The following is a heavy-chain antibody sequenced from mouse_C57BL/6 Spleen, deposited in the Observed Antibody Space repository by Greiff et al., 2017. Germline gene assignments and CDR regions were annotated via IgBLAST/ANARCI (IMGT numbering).Heavy chain of an antibody. D-gene: IGHD3-2*02. Sequence: QVQLQQSGAELARPGTSVKLSCKASGYTFTSYDISWVKQRTGQGLEWLGEIYPRNGNTYYNEKFKGKATLTADKSSSTAYMELRSLTSEDSAVYCCGTAQDTGTMDYWGQGTSVTVSA. CDR1: GYTFTSYD. CDR3: GTAQDTGTMDY. V-gene: IGHV1-81*01. J-gene: IGHJ4*01. CDR2: IYPRNGNT.